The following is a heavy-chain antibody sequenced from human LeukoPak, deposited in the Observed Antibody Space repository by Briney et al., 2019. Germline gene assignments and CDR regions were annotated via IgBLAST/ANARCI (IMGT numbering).Heavy chain of an antibody. CDR1: GFTFSAYW. D-gene: IGHD6-19*01. Sequence: GGSLRLSCAASGFTFSAYWMHWVRQAPGKGLVWVSRLNTDGSDTRYADSVQGRFTISRDNAKNTLYLQMNSLRAEDTAVYYCARSEAVAWSFDLWGRGTLVTVSS. CDR2: LNTDGSDT. J-gene: IGHJ2*01. V-gene: IGHV3-74*01. CDR3: ARSEAVAWSFDL.